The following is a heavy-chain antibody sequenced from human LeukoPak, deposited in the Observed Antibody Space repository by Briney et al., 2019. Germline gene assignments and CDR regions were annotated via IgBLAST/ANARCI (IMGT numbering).Heavy chain of an antibody. J-gene: IGHJ3*02. CDR2: IYYSGST. CDR3: ARVGPPGAFDI. Sequence: SETLSLTCTVSGGSISSYYWSWIRQPPGKGLEWIGYIYYSGSTNYNPSLKSRVTISVDTSKNQFSLKLSSVTAADTAVYYCARVGPPGAFDIWGQGTIVTVSS. CDR1: GGSISSYY. V-gene: IGHV4-59*01.